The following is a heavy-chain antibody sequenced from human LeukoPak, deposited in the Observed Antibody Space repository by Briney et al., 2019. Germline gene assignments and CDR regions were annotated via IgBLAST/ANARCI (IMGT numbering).Heavy chain of an antibody. CDR3: AREWSAADPVDY. CDR2: ISSSSSYI. Sequence: GGSLRLSCAASGFTFSDYYMSWIRQAPGKGLEWVSSISSSSSYIYYADSVKGRFTTSRDNAKNSLYLQMNSLRAEDTAVYYCAREWSAADPVDYWGQGTLVTVSS. V-gene: IGHV3-11*06. J-gene: IGHJ4*02. CDR1: GFTFSDYY. D-gene: IGHD6-13*01.